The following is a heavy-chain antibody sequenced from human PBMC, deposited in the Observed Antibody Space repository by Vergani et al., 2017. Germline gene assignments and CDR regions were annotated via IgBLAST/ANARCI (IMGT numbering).Heavy chain of an antibody. D-gene: IGHD3-10*01. CDR1: GFTVSSNY. V-gene: IGHV3-53*01. Sequence: EVQLVESGGGLVQPGGSLRLSCAASGFTVSSNYMSWVRQAPGKGLEWVSVIYSGGSTYYADSVKGRFTISRDDSKSIAYLQMNNLQTEDTAMYYCVRDQVTMLRGSDALDIWGQGTMVTVSS. CDR2: IYSGGST. J-gene: IGHJ3*02. CDR3: VRDQVTMLRGSDALDI.